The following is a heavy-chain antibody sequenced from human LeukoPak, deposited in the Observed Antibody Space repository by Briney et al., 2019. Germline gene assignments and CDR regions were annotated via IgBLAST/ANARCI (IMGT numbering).Heavy chain of an antibody. CDR2: ISKEDNTI. J-gene: IGHJ3*01. V-gene: IGHV3-11*04. CDR1: GFIFENYY. D-gene: IGHD2-15*01. Sequence: GGSLRLACAASGFIFENYYMSWIRQAPGKGPQWVSYISKEDNTIYYADSVKGRFTVSRDNDKNSMYLQMNRLKDEDTAMYYCARVVAVVVTGIFDVWGQGTMVAVSS. CDR3: ARVVAVVVTGIFDV.